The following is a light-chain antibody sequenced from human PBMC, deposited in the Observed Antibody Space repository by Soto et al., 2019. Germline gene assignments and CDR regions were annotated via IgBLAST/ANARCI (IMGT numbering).Light chain of an antibody. J-gene: IGKJ2*02. CDR1: QSISSY. CDR3: QQSYSTPWT. Sequence: DIQMTQSPSSLSASVGDRVTITCRASQSISSYVNWYQQKPGKAPKLLIYAASSLQSGVPSRFSGSGSGTDFTHTISSLQPEDFATYYCQQSYSTPWTFGQGTKLEIK. V-gene: IGKV1-39*01. CDR2: AAS.